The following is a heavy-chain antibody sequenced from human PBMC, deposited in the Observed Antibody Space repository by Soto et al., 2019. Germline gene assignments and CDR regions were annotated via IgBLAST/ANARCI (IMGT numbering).Heavy chain of an antibody. V-gene: IGHV1-69*08. J-gene: IGHJ5*02. CDR2: IIPILGIA. Sequence: QVPLVQSGAEVKKPGSSVKVSCKASGGTFSSYTISWVRQAPGQGLEWMGRIIPILGIANYAQKFQGRVTITADKSTSTAYMELSSLRSEDTAVYYCARDENGDYVAWFDPWGQGTLVTVSS. CDR1: GGTFSSYT. D-gene: IGHD4-17*01. CDR3: ARDENGDYVAWFDP.